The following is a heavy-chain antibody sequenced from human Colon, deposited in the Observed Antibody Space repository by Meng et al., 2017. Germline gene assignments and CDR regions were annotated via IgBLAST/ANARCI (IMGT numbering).Heavy chain of an antibody. D-gene: IGHD7-27*01. CDR2: TSSDGKNQ. CDR3: ARSGLTWANFHH. J-gene: IGHJ4*02. CDR1: GFSFNWYA. Sequence: VQLVGSVGGVVQPGEALRLSCATSGFSFNWYAVHWVRQAPGKGLEWVAVTSSDGKNQAYADSVKGRFTISRDTSKNTVILEMNSLRSEDTAVYYCARSGLTWANFHHWGQGTLVTVAS. V-gene: IGHV3-30*01.